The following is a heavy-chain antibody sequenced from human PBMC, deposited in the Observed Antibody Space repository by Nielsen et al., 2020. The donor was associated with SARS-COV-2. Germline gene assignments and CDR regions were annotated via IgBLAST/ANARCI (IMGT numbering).Heavy chain of an antibody. J-gene: IGHJ4*02. D-gene: IGHD6-19*01. CDR3: AKGPNSSGY. Sequence: GGSLRLSCAASGFTFSSYAMHWVRQAPGKGLEWVAVISYDGSNKYYADSVKGRFTISRDNSKNTLYLQMNSLRAEDTAVYYCAKGPNSSGYWGQGTLVTVSS. CDR1: GFTFSSYA. CDR2: ISYDGSNK. V-gene: IGHV3-30-3*01.